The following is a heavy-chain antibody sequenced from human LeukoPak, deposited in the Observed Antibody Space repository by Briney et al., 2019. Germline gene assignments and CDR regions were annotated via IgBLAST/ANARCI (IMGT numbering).Heavy chain of an antibody. CDR2: IWYDGSDK. CDR3: TILAVASDFDY. CDR1: GFAFSSYG. Sequence: PGGSLRLSCAVYGFAFSSYGMHWVRQAPGKGLEWVAIIWYDGSDKYYGDSVKGRSTISRDNSKNTLYLQMNSLRAEDTAVYYCTILAVASDFDYWGQGTLVTVSS. D-gene: IGHD6-19*01. V-gene: IGHV3-33*01. J-gene: IGHJ4*02.